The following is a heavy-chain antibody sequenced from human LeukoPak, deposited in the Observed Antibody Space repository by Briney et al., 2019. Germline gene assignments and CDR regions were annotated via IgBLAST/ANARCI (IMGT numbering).Heavy chain of an antibody. J-gene: IGHJ4*02. D-gene: IGHD3-22*01. V-gene: IGHV3-23*01. Sequence: GGSLRLSCAASGFTFSSHSMNWVRQAPGKGLEWVSAISDSGGRTFYADSVKGRFTISRDNSKNTLYLQMHSLRAEDTAVYYCAKDSYDNSIWGQGTLVTVSS. CDR1: GFTFSSHS. CDR2: ISDSGGRT. CDR3: AKDSYDNSI.